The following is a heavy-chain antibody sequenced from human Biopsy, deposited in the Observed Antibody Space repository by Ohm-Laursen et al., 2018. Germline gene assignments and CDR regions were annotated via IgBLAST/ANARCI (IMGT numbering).Heavy chain of an antibody. D-gene: IGHD3-10*01. V-gene: IGHV1-24*01. J-gene: IGHJ4*02. CDR1: GYTLTELS. CDR2: FDREERKT. Sequence: ASVKVSCKVSGYTLTELSIHWVRQTGGKGLEWMGGFDREERKTVYAEKFQGRVIMTEDTSTDTVYIEVTSLRSDDTAVYYCATGPYYDTRFYYNVRPFDFWGQGTLVAVSS. CDR3: ATGPYYDTRFYYNVRPFDF.